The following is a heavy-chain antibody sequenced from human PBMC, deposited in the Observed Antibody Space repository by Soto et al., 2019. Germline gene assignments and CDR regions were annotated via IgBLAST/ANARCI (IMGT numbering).Heavy chain of an antibody. V-gene: IGHV1-18*01. J-gene: IGHJ6*02. Sequence: QVQLVQSGAEVKKPGASVKVSCKASGYTFTSYGISWVRQAPGQGLEWMGWISAYNGNTNYAQKLQGRVTMTTDTPTSTAYIELRSLRSDDTAVDYCASEALAIVTYGYGMDVWGQGTTVTVSS. CDR1: GYTFTSYG. CDR2: ISAYNGNT. D-gene: IGHD5-18*01. CDR3: ASEALAIVTYGYGMDV.